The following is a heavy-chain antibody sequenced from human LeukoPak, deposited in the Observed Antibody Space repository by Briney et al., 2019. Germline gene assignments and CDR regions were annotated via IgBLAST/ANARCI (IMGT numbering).Heavy chain of an antibody. CDR2: AYYSGNT. CDR3: ARATLTASGSVWYFDL. CDR1: GGSISSGRYW. Sequence: KTSETLSLTCTVSGGSISSGRYWRSWIRQHPGKGLEWIGYAYYSGNTYYSPSLRSRLSISVDTSKNQFSLNLSSVTAADTAVYYCARATLTASGSVWYFDLWGRGTLVTVSS. V-gene: IGHV4-31*03. D-gene: IGHD3-3*01. J-gene: IGHJ2*01.